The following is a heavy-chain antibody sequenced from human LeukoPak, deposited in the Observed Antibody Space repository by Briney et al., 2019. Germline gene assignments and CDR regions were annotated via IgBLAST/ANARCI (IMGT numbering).Heavy chain of an antibody. D-gene: IGHD6-13*01. CDR1: GGSISSYY. CDR3: ARVRGRSWPDKYDY. V-gene: IGHV4-59*01. Sequence: SETLSLTCTASGGSISSYYWSWIRQPPGKGLEWIWYIYYSGSTNYNPSLKSRVTISVDTSKNQFSLKLSSVTAADTAVYYCARVRGRSWPDKYDYWGQGTLVTVSS. CDR2: IYYSGST. J-gene: IGHJ4*02.